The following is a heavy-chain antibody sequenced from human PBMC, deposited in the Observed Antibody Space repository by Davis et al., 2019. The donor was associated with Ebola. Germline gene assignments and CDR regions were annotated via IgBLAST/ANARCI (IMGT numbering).Heavy chain of an antibody. V-gene: IGHV1-18*04. CDR3: ARGGYDYEPLSYYYYSMDV. J-gene: IGHJ6*03. CDR1: GDPFTTHA. Sequence: ASVKVSCKSSGDPFTTHAITWVRQAPGQGLEWMGWMSTNNGNTNYAQKLQGRVTMTTDTSTSTAYMELRSLRSDDTAVYYCARGGYDYEPLSYYYYSMDVWGKGTAVTVSS. CDR2: MSTNNGNT. D-gene: IGHD5-12*01.